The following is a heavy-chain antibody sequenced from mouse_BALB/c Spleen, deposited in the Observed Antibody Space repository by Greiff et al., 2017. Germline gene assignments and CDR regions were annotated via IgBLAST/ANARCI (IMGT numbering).Heavy chain of an antibody. Sequence: EVKLMESGGDLVKPGGSLKLSCAASGFTFSSYGMSWVRQTPDKRLEWVATISSGGSYTYYPDSVKGRFTISRDNAKNTLYLEMSSLRSEDTAMYYCARVTTATGAMDYWGQGTSVTVSS. CDR2: ISSGGSYT. CDR1: GFTFSSYG. J-gene: IGHJ4*01. CDR3: ARVTTATGAMDY. V-gene: IGHV5-6*01. D-gene: IGHD1-2*01.